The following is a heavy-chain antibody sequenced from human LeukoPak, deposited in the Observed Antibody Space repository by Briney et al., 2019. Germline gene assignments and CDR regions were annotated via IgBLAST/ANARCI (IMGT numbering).Heavy chain of an antibody. V-gene: IGHV3-66*02. CDR2: TYSGGST. CDR3: AKFFTGEYVRAFDV. D-gene: IGHD3-10*02. CDR1: GFTVSSNY. J-gene: IGHJ3*01. Sequence: GGSLRLSCAASGFTVSSNYMTWVRQAPGKGLEWVSVTYSGGSTYYADSVKGRFTISRDNSKNTLYLQMNSLRAEDTAVYYCAKFFTGEYVRAFDVWGQGTMVTVSS.